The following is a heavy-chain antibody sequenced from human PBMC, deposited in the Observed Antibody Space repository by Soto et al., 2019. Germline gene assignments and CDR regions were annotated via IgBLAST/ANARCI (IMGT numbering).Heavy chain of an antibody. J-gene: IGHJ4*02. V-gene: IGHV3-33*01. Sequence: QVQVVESGGGVVQPGRSLRLSCAASGFNFNSYGMHWVRQAPGKGLEWVAVIWYDGSNRYYEDSVKGRFTISRDNSKNTLNLQMNSLRAEDTAVYYCARDLTGAFDYWGQGTLVTVSS. CDR1: GFNFNSYG. D-gene: IGHD3-10*01. CDR3: ARDLTGAFDY. CDR2: IWYDGSNR.